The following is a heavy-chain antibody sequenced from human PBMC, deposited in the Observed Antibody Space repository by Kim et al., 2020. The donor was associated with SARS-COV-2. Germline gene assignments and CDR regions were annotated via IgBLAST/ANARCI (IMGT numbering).Heavy chain of an antibody. CDR2: IYYSGST. Sequence: SETLSLTCTVSGGSISSSSYYWGWIRQPPEKGLEWIGSIYYSGSTYYNPSLKSRVTISVDTSKNQFSLKLSSVTAADTAVYYCARHNPLGRYFDWLSAHGVYYGMDVWGQGTTVTVSS. CDR1: GGSISSSSYY. CDR3: ARHNPLGRYFDWLSAHGVYYGMDV. D-gene: IGHD3-9*01. V-gene: IGHV4-39*01. J-gene: IGHJ6*02.